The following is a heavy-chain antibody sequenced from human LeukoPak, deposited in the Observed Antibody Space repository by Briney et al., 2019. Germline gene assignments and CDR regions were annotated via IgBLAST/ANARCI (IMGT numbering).Heavy chain of an antibody. J-gene: IGHJ4*02. Sequence: GGSLRLSCAASGITFSSYGMSWVRQAPGKGLEWVSGISPNGVITYYADSVKGRFTISRDNSKGTVYLQMNSLRPEDTAVYYCAKDDAWLQYGNWGRGTLVTVSS. D-gene: IGHD5-24*01. V-gene: IGHV3-23*01. CDR2: ISPNGVIT. CDR1: GITFSSYG. CDR3: AKDDAWLQYGN.